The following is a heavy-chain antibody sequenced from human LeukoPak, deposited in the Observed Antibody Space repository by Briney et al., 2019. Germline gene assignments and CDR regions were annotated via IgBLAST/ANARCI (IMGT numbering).Heavy chain of an antibody. J-gene: IGHJ6*02. CDR2: INPNSGGT. D-gene: IGHD3-3*01. Sequence: ASVKVSCKASGYTFTGYYMHWVRQAPGQGLEWMGWINPNSGGTNYAQKFQGRVTMTRDTSISTAYMELSRLRSDDTAVYYCARERSITIFGVVKYGMDVWGQGTTVTVSS. CDR3: ARERSITIFGVVKYGMDV. CDR1: GYTFTGYY. V-gene: IGHV1-2*02.